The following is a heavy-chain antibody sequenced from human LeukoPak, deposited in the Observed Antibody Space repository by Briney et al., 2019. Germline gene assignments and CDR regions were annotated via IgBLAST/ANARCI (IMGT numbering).Heavy chain of an antibody. D-gene: IGHD5-24*01. CDR2: ISGSSSYI. CDR3: AREWAFCNEMATITCYYYYYMDV. J-gene: IGHJ6*03. V-gene: IGHV3-21*01. CDR1: GFTFSSYS. Sequence: PGGSLRLSCAASGFTFSSYSMNWVRQAPGKGLEWVSSISGSSSYIYYADSVKGRFTISRDNAKNSLYLQMNSLRAEDTAVYYCAREWAFCNEMATITCYYYYYMDVWGKGTTVTVSS.